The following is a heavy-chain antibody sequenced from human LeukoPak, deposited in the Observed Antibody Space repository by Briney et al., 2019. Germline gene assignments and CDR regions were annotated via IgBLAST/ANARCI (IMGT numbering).Heavy chain of an antibody. D-gene: IGHD6-13*01. J-gene: IGHJ4*02. CDR2: IYYSGNT. Sequence: SETLSLTCTVSGGSISSSSYYWGWIRQPPGKGLEWIGSIYYSGNTYYNPSLKSRVTISVDTSKNQFSLRLSSVTAADTAVYYCARWIAAAGTEYYFDYWGQGTLVTVSS. CDR3: ARWIAAAGTEYYFDY. V-gene: IGHV4-39*01. CDR1: GGSISSSSYY.